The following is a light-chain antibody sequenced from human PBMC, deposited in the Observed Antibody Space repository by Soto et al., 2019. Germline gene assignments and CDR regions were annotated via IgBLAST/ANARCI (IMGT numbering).Light chain of an antibody. CDR3: QQYYSYPLT. CDR1: QGISSY. Sequence: AIRMTQSASSFSASTVDRVSITCLASQGISSYLAWYQQKPGKAPKLLIYAASTLQSGVPSRFSGSGSGTDFTFTISCLQSEDFATYYCQQYYSYPLTFGGGTKVDIK. V-gene: IGKV1-8*01. CDR2: AAS. J-gene: IGKJ4*01.